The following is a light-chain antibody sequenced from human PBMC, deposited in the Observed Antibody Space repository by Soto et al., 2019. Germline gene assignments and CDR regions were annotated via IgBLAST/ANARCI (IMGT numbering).Light chain of an antibody. J-gene: IGKJ5*01. CDR2: DAS. CDR1: QSISSY. V-gene: IGKV3-11*01. Sequence: TQSPSSLSASVGDRVTITCRASQSISSYLAWYQQKPGQAPRLLIYDASNRATGIAARFSGSGSGTDFTLPISSLEPEDFSVSYCQQRSNWPPITFGQGTRLEIK. CDR3: QQRSNWPPIT.